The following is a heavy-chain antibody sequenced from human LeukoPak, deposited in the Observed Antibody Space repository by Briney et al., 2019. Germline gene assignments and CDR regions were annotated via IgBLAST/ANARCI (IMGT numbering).Heavy chain of an antibody. CDR1: GFTFDDYA. V-gene: IGHV3-9*01. D-gene: IGHD3-3*01. J-gene: IGHJ4*02. Sequence: GGSLRLSCAASGFTFDDYAMHWVRQAPGKGLEWASGISWNSGSIGYADSVKGRFTISRDNAKNSLYLQMNSLRAEDTALYYCAKDMSYDFWSGYPDYWGQGTLVTVSS. CDR2: ISWNSGSI. CDR3: AKDMSYDFWSGYPDY.